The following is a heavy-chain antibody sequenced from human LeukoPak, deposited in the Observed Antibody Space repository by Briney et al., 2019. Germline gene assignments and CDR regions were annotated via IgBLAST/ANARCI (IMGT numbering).Heavy chain of an antibody. CDR3: AREPYYYDHTGFHPRYLDS. J-gene: IGHJ4*02. Sequence: SETLSLTCTVSGGSISSYYWAWIRQPPGKGLEWIGCIYYSGTTNYNPSPKSRVTISVDTSKNQFSLKLSSVTPEDTAVYYCAREPYYYDHTGFHPRYLDSWGQGALVSVSS. CDR2: IYYSGTT. V-gene: IGHV4-59*12. D-gene: IGHD3-22*01. CDR1: GGSISSYY.